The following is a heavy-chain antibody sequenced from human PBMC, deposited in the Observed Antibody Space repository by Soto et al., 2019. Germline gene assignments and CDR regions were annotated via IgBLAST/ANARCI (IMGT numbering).Heavy chain of an antibody. CDR3: ARCPRHGWTYSDY. D-gene: IGHD3-10*01. CDR2: ISYTGNT. J-gene: IGHJ4*02. Sequence: QVQLQESGPGLVRPSETLSLTCTVSGDSISSYYWNWIRQPPGKGLEWIGYISYTGNTHYNPSLQSRVTISLDTSKNQFSLKLSSVTAADTAVYYCARCPRHGWTYSDYWGQGTLVTVSS. V-gene: IGHV4-59*01. CDR1: GDSISSYY.